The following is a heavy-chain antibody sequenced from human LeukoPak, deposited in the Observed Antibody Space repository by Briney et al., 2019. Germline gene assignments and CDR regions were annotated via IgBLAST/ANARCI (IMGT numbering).Heavy chain of an antibody. J-gene: IGHJ4*02. CDR1: GYTFTSYG. Sequence: ASVKVSCKASGYTFTSYGISWVRQAPGQGLEWMGWISAYNGNTNYARKLQGRVTMTTDTSTSTAYMELRSLRSDDTAVYYCAALLGCSGGSCSIDYWGQGTLVTVSS. CDR2: ISAYNGNT. D-gene: IGHD2-15*01. V-gene: IGHV1-18*01. CDR3: AALLGCSGGSCSIDY.